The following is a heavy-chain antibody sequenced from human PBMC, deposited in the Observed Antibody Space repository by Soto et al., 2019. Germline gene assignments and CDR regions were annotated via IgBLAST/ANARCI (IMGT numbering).Heavy chain of an antibody. Sequence: PGGSLRLSCTASGFTFGDYAMSRFRQAPGKGLEWVGFIRSKAYGGTTEYAASVKGRFTISRDDSKSIAYLQMNSLKTEDTAVYYCTRTGYPRVKFFDYWGQGTLVTVSS. CDR3: TRTGYPRVKFFDY. CDR2: IRSKAYGGTT. D-gene: IGHD6-13*01. J-gene: IGHJ4*02. V-gene: IGHV3-49*03. CDR1: GFTFGDYA.